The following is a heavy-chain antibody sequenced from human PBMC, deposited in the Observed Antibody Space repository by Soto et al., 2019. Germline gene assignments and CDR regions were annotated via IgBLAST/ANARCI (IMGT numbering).Heavy chain of an antibody. CDR3: ARGPYEPDAFDI. V-gene: IGHV1-8*01. Sequence: ASVKVSCKASGYTFTSYDINWVRQATGQGLEWMGWMNPNSGNTGYAQKFQGRVTMTRNTSISTAYMELSSLRSEDTGVYYCARGPYEPDAFDIWGQGTMVTVSS. D-gene: IGHD3-22*01. J-gene: IGHJ3*02. CDR2: MNPNSGNT. CDR1: GYTFTSYD.